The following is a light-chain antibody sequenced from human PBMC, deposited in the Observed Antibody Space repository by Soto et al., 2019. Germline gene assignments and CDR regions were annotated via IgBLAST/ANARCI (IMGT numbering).Light chain of an antibody. CDR3: QTWGTGYWV. Sequence: QLVLTQSPSASASLGASVKLTCTLSSGHSSYAIAWHQQQPEKGPRYLMKLNSDGSHTKGDGIPDRFSGSISGAERYLTISGRESEDEAYYYCQTWGTGYWVFGGGTKVTVL. CDR1: SGHSSYA. CDR2: LNSDGSH. V-gene: IGLV4-69*01. J-gene: IGLJ3*02.